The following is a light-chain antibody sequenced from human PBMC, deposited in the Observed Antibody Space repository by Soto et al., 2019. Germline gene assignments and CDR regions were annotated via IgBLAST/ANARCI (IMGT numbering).Light chain of an antibody. CDR1: SSDVGGYNY. CDR3: SSYAGRTVV. Sequence: QSALTQPPSASGSPGQSVTISCTGTSSDVGGYNYVSWYQQHPGKAPKLMIYEVSKRPSGVPDRFSGSKSGNTASLTVSGLQAEDEADYYCSSYAGRTVVFGGGPKLTVL. CDR2: EVS. J-gene: IGLJ2*01. V-gene: IGLV2-8*01.